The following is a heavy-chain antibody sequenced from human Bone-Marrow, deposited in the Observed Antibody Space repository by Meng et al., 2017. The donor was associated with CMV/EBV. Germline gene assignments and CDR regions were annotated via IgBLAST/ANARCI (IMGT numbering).Heavy chain of an antibody. CDR3: ARGELSFLTGYPPGYYGMAV. Sequence: ASVTVSCKASGYTFTSYGISWVRQAPGQGLEWMGWISAYNGNTNYAQKLQGRVTMTTDTSTGTAYMELRSLRSDDTAVYYRARGELSFLTGYPPGYYGMAVWGQGHTVHVAS. CDR2: ISAYNGNT. J-gene: IGHJ6*02. V-gene: IGHV1-18*01. CDR1: GYTFTSYG. D-gene: IGHD3-16*01.